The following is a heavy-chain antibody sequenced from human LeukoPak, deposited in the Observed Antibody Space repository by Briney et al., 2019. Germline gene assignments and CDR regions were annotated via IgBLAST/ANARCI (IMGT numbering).Heavy chain of an antibody. CDR1: GFTFSSYS. J-gene: IGHJ4*02. Sequence: GGSLRLSCAASGFTFSSYSMNWVRQAPGKGLEWVSSISSSSSYIYYADSVKGRFTISRDNAKNSLYLQMNSLRAEDTAVYYCAREGPNGDYVFDYWGQGTLVTVSS. V-gene: IGHV3-21*01. D-gene: IGHD4-17*01. CDR3: AREGPNGDYVFDY. CDR2: ISSSSSYI.